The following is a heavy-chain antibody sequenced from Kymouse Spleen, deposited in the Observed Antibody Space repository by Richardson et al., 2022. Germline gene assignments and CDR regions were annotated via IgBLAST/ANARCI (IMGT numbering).Heavy chain of an antibody. Sequence: EVQLVESGGGLVQPGGSLRLSCAASGFTFSSYSMNWVRQAPGKGLEWVSYISSSSSTIYYADSVKGRFTISRDNAKNSLYLQMNSLRDEDTAVYYCARDQGYSSGWYDFDYWGQGTLVTVSS. CDR3: ARDQGYSSGWYDFDY. J-gene: IGHJ4*02. CDR1: GFTFSSYS. D-gene: IGHD6-19*01. V-gene: IGHV3-48*02. CDR2: ISSSSSTI.